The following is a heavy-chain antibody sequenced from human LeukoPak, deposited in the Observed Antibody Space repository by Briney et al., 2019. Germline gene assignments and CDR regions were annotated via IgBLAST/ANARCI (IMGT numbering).Heavy chain of an antibody. J-gene: IGHJ4*02. Sequence: SQTLSLTCAISGDSVSSNSASWNWIRQSPSRGLEWLGRTYYRSKWYNDYAVSVKSRITIKPDTSKNQFSLQLNSVTPEDTAVYYRARGRTAMLCTPGFDYWGQGSLVTVSS. V-gene: IGHV6-1*01. CDR1: GDSVSSNSAS. CDR2: TYYRSKWYN. CDR3: ARGRTAMLCTPGFDY. D-gene: IGHD5-18*01.